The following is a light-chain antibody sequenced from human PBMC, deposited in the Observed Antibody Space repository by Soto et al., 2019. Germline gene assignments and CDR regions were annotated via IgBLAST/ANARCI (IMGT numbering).Light chain of an antibody. Sequence: LTQPASVSGSPGQSITISCTGTSSDVGGYNYVSWYQQHPGKAPKLMISDVSNRPSGVSIRFSGSKSGNTASLTISGLQAEDEADYYCNSYSSSMPLYLFGTGTKVTVL. V-gene: IGLV2-14*01. CDR1: SSDVGGYNY. J-gene: IGLJ1*01. CDR3: NSYSSSMPLYL. CDR2: DVS.